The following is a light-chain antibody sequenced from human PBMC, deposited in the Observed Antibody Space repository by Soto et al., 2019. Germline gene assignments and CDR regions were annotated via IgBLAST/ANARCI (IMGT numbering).Light chain of an antibody. Sequence: DLQMTQSPSSLSASVGDRVTITCRAGQSIGRDLNWYHQRPGKAHKLLIHGASTLQSGVPSRFSVSVSGTDFTLTINSLQPEDFATYYCQQTYGTPPTFGQGTQLENK. CDR2: GAS. J-gene: IGKJ2*01. V-gene: IGKV1-39*01. CDR3: QQTYGTPPT. CDR1: QSIGRD.